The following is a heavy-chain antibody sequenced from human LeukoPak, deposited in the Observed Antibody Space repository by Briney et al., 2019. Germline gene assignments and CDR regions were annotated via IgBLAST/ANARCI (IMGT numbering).Heavy chain of an antibody. CDR2: VYYSGST. CDR1: GGSISTYY. D-gene: IGHD6-19*01. J-gene: IGHJ4*02. CDR3: AGRLAVTGRYYFDY. Sequence: PSETLSLTCSVSGGSISTYYWSWIRQPPGKGLEWIGYVYYSGSTNYNPSLKSRVTISVDTSKNQFSLKLSSVTAADTAVYYCAGRLAVTGRYYFDYWGQGTLVTVSS. V-gene: IGHV4-59*08.